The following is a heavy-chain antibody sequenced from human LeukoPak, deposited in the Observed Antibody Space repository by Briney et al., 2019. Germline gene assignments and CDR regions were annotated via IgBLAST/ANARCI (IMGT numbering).Heavy chain of an antibody. D-gene: IGHD3-10*01. CDR2: ISWNSGSI. CDR3: ARDGFFGSGIVGAFDI. Sequence: GGSLRLSCAASGFTFDDYAMHWVRQAPGKGLEWVSGISWNSGSIGYADSVKGRFTISRDNAKNSLYLQMNSLRSDDTAVYYCARDGFFGSGIVGAFDIWGQGTMVTVSS. CDR1: GFTFDDYA. V-gene: IGHV3-9*01. J-gene: IGHJ3*02.